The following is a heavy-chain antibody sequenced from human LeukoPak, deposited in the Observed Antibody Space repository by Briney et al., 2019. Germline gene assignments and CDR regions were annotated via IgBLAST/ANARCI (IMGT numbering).Heavy chain of an antibody. CDR1: RGSISSGGNY. CDR2: IYYSGTT. J-gene: IGHJ4*02. V-gene: IGHV4-31*02. D-gene: IGHD6-19*01. CDR3: ARRGGVAGYFDY. Sequence: PSETLSLTCTVSRGSISSGGNYWSWIRQYPGKGLEWIGYIYYSGTTYYNPSLESRVTISLDTSKNQFSLKLSSVTAADTAVYYCARRGGVAGYFDYWGQRTLVTVSS.